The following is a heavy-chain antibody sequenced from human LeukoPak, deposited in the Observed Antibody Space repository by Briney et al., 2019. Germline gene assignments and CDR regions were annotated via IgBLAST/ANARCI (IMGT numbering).Heavy chain of an antibody. J-gene: IGHJ4*02. Sequence: GGSLRLSCAASALTFSDYSMNWARQAPGKGLEWVSCISSSSSSIYYADSVKGRFTISRDNAKNSLYLQMSSLRAEDTAVYYCARGTGGSTSTFDYWGQGTLVTVSS. V-gene: IGHV3-21*01. CDR2: ISSSSSSI. D-gene: IGHD2-2*01. CDR1: ALTFSDYS. CDR3: ARGTGGSTSTFDY.